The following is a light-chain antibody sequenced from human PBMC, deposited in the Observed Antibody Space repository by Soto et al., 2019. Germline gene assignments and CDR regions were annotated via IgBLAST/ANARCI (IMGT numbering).Light chain of an antibody. J-gene: IGKJ1*01. Sequence: IQMTQSPSSLSASVGDRVTITCRASQGISNYLAWYQQKPGKVPKLLIYAVFTLQSGVPSRFSGSGSGTDFTLTISSLQPEDVATYYCQKYNSALWTFGQGTKVEIK. CDR1: QGISNY. CDR2: AVF. V-gene: IGKV1-27*01. CDR3: QKYNSALWT.